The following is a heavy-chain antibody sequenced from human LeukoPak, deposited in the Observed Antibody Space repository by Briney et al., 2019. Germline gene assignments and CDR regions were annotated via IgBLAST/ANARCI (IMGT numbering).Heavy chain of an antibody. V-gene: IGHV4-59*01. Sequence: SETLSLTCTVSGGSISSYYWSWIRQPPGKGLEWIGYIYYSGSTNYNPSLKSRVTISVDTSKNQFSLKLSSVTAADTAVYYCARPSVDGYCSSTSCYVGAFDIWGQGTMVTVSS. J-gene: IGHJ3*02. D-gene: IGHD2-2*01. CDR1: GGSISSYY. CDR3: ARPSVDGYCSSTSCYVGAFDI. CDR2: IYYSGST.